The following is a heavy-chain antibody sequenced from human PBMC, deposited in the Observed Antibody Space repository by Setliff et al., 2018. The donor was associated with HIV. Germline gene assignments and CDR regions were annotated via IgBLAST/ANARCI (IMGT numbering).Heavy chain of an antibody. CDR2: IKGDGSEK. D-gene: IGHD3-10*01. V-gene: IGHV3-7*01. J-gene: IGHJ3*02. CDR1: GFTFSYRW. Sequence: PGGSLRLSCAASGFTFSYRWMTWVRQAPGKGLEWVANIKGDGSEKYYVDSVKGRFTISRDNAKNSLYLQMNSLRAEDTAVYYCARASLPRITMVRGVISPDDAFDIWGQGTMVTVSS. CDR3: ARASLPRITMVRGVISPDDAFDI.